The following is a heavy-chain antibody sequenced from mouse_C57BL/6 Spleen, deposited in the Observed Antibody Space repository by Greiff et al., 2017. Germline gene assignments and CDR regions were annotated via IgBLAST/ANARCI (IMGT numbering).Heavy chain of an antibody. CDR3: ARQRDYYGNLYYAMDY. Sequence: EVQLQESGGDLVKPGGSLKLSCAASGFTFSSYGMSWVRQTPDKRLEWVATISSGGSYTYYPDSVKGRFTISRDNAKNTLYLKMSSLKSEDTAMYYCARQRDYYGNLYYAMDYWGQETSVTVSS. J-gene: IGHJ4*01. V-gene: IGHV5-6*01. D-gene: IGHD2-1*01. CDR2: ISSGGSYT. CDR1: GFTFSSYG.